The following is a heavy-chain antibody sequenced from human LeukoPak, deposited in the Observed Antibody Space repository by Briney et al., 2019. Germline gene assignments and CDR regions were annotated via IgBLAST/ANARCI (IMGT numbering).Heavy chain of an antibody. CDR2: ISGSGGST. J-gene: IGHJ5*02. CDR1: GFTFSSYA. D-gene: IGHD3-3*01. V-gene: IGHV3-23*01. CDR3: AKRLRITIFGDNDP. Sequence: QPGGSLRLSCAASGFTFSSYAMSWVRQAPGKGLEWVPGISGSGGSTYYADSVKGRFTISRDNSKNTLYLQMNSLRAEDTAVYYCAKRLRITIFGDNDPWGQGTLVTVSS.